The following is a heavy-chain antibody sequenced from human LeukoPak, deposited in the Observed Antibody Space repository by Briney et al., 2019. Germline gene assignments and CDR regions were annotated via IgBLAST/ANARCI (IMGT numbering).Heavy chain of an antibody. V-gene: IGHV3-7*01. CDR2: IKQDGSEK. CDR1: GFTFSSYW. CDR3: ARDYVFSYGVDR. Sequence: PGGSLRLSCAASGFTFSSYWMSWVRQAPGKGLEWVANIKQDGSEKAYADSVKGRFTISRDNAKTSLYLQMSSLSAEDAAVDYCARDYVFSYGVDRWGQGTLVTVSS. D-gene: IGHD5-18*01. J-gene: IGHJ5*02.